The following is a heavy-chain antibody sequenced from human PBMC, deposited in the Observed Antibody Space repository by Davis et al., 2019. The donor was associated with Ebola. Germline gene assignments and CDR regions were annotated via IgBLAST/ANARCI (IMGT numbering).Heavy chain of an antibody. V-gene: IGHV1-8*01. D-gene: IGHD4-17*01. CDR2: MNPNSGNT. CDR1: GYTFTNYD. Sequence: ASVKVSCKASGYTFTNYDINWVRQAPGQGLEWMGWMNPNSGNTGSAQKFQGRVTMTRDTSTSTVYMELSSLRSDDTAVYYCARVSATVTTLDYWGQGTLVTVSS. J-gene: IGHJ4*02. CDR3: ARVSATVTTLDY.